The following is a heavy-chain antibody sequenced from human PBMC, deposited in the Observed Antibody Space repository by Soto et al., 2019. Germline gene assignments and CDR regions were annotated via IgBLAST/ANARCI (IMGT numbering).Heavy chain of an antibody. J-gene: IGHJ4*02. CDR2: ISAYGGST. D-gene: IGHD3-3*01. CDR1: GYTFTNYY. Sequence: GASVKVSCKASGYTFTNYYMHWVRQAPGQGLEWMGRISAYGGSTSYAQKLQGRVTMTTDTSTSTAYMELRSLRSDDTAVYYCARANDFWSIQSIDYWGQGTLVTVSS. CDR3: ARANDFWSIQSIDY. V-gene: IGHV1-46*01.